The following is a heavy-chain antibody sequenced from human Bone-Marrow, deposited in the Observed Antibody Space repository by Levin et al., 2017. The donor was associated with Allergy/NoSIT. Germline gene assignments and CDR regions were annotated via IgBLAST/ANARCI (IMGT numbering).Heavy chain of an antibody. V-gene: IGHV3-30*03. D-gene: IGHD2-21*02. Sequence: GGSLRLSCGGSGFAFDTYGIHWVRQAPGKGLEWVAVITYDGKTKYYADSVKGRFTVSRDDSKNTPFLQMNSLRPDDTAVYYCAGDLTMYGEVTYGMYGWGQGTTLTVSS. CDR3: AGDLTMYGEVTYGMYG. CDR1: GFAFDTYG. J-gene: IGHJ6*02. CDR2: ITYDGKTK.